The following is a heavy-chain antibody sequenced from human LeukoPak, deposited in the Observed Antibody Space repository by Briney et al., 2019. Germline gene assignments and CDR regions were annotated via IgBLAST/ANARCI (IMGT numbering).Heavy chain of an antibody. Sequence: ASVKVSCKASGYTFTGYYMHWVRQAPGQGLEWMGWINPNSGGTNYAQKFQGGVTMTRDTSISTAYMELSRLRSDDTAVYYCARVAYSSSWYLFDYWGQGTLVTVSS. CDR2: INPNSGGT. CDR1: GYTFTGYY. V-gene: IGHV1-2*02. CDR3: ARVAYSSSWYLFDY. J-gene: IGHJ4*02. D-gene: IGHD6-13*01.